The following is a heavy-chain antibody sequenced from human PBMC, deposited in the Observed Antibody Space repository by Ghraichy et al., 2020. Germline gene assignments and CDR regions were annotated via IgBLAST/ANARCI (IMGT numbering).Heavy chain of an antibody. Sequence: SVKVSCKASGGTFSSYAISWVRQAPGQGLEWMGGIIPIFGTANYAQKFQGRVTITADESTSTAYMELSSLRSEDTAVYYCASNYYDSSGYYLFDYWGQGTLVTVSS. CDR1: GGTFSSYA. CDR2: IIPIFGTA. CDR3: ASNYYDSSGYYLFDY. V-gene: IGHV1-69*13. D-gene: IGHD3-22*01. J-gene: IGHJ4*02.